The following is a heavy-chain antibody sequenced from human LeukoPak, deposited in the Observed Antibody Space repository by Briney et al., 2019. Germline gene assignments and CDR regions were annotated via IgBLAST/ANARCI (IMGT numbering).Heavy chain of an antibody. D-gene: IGHD3-3*01. J-gene: IGHJ4*02. V-gene: IGHV4-39*01. CDR1: GGSISGSTYY. CDR2: IYYSGST. Sequence: SETLSLTCTVSGGSISGSTYYWAWIRQPPGKWLEWIGSIYYSGSTYYNPSLKSRVTISVDTSKNQFSLKLSSVTAADTAVYYCASSYYDFWSGYSWALDYWGQGTLVTVSS. CDR3: ASSYYDFWSGYSWALDY.